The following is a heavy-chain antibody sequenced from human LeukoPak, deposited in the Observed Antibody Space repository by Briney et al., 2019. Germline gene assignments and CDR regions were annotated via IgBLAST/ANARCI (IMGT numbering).Heavy chain of an antibody. Sequence: SETLSLTCTVSGGSISTYYWSWVRQPPGKGLEWIGYIYYSGGTNYNPSLRSRVTISVDTSKNQFSLKLSSVTAADTAVYYCARGGWYCSSWSFDYWGQGTLVTVSS. J-gene: IGHJ4*02. V-gene: IGHV4-59*01. CDR3: ARGGWYCSSWSFDY. D-gene: IGHD6-13*01. CDR2: IYYSGGT. CDR1: GGSISTYY.